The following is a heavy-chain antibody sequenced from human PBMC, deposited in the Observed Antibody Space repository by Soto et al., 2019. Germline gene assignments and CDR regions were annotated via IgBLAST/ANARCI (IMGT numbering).Heavy chain of an antibody. CDR3: ARFILGSYYVHFDY. V-gene: IGHV5-51*01. CDR1: GYSFTSYW. J-gene: IGHJ4*02. CDR2: IYPRDSDI. D-gene: IGHD1-26*01. Sequence: GESLKISCKGSGYSFTSYWIGWVRQMPGKGLEWMGIIYPRDSDIRYSPSFQGQVNISVDKSISVAYLQWISLKASDTAMYYCARFILGSYYVHFDYWGQGTLVTVSS.